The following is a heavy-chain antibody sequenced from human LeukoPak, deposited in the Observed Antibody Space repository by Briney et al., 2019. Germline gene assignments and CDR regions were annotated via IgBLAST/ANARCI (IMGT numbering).Heavy chain of an antibody. CDR3: AKDVIVTSAAAGRVDYNWFDP. J-gene: IGHJ5*02. V-gene: IGHV3-30-3*01. Sequence: GGSLRLSCAASGFTFSSYAMHWVRQAPGKGLEWVAVISYDGSNKYYADSVKGRFTISRDNSKNTLYLQMSSLRAEDTALYYCAKDVIVTSAAAGRVDYNWFDPWGQGTLVTVSS. CDR2: ISYDGSNK. CDR1: GFTFSSYA. D-gene: IGHD6-13*01.